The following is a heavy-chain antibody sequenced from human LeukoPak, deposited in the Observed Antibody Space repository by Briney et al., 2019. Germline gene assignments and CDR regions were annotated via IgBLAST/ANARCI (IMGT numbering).Heavy chain of an antibody. CDR3: ARVRSAARLAPLGY. D-gene: IGHD6-6*01. CDR1: GYTFTSYD. J-gene: IGHJ4*02. V-gene: IGHV1-2*02. CDR2: MNPNSGGT. Sequence: ASVKVSCKASGYTFTSYDINWVRQATGQGLEWMGWMNPNSGGTNYAQKFQGRVTMTRDTSISTAYMELSRLRSDDTAVYYCARVRSAARLAPLGYWGQGTLVTVSS.